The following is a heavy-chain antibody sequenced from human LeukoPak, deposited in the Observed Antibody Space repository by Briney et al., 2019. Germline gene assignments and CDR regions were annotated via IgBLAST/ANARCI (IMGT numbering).Heavy chain of an antibody. D-gene: IGHD3-22*01. Sequence: ASVKVSCKASGYTFTSYAMHWVRQAPGQRLEWMGWINAGNGNTKYSQKFQGRVTITRDTSASIAYMELSSLRSEDTAVYYCARDRIDSTGYYYEGSLDYWGQGTLVTVSS. J-gene: IGHJ4*02. CDR2: INAGNGNT. CDR1: GYTFTSYA. V-gene: IGHV1-3*01. CDR3: ARDRIDSTGYYYEGSLDY.